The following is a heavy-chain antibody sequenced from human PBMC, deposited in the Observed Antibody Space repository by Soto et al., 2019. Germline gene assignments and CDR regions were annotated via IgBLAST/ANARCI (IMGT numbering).Heavy chain of an antibody. CDR3: ARDGYSGYKGIDY. V-gene: IGHV4-31*03. J-gene: IGHJ4*02. CDR2: IYYSGST. CDR1: GGSVSSGGYY. D-gene: IGHD5-12*01. Sequence: SETLSLTCTVSGGSVSSGGYYWSWIRQHPGKGLEWIGYIYYSGSTYYNPSLKSRVTISVDTSKNQFSLKLSSVTAADTAVYYCARDGYSGYKGIDYWGQGTLVTVSS.